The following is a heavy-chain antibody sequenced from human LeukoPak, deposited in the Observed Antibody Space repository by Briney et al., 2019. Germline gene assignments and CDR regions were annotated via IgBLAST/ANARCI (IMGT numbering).Heavy chain of an antibody. CDR2: INPNSGST. Sequence: ASVKVSCKASGYTFTGYYMHWVRQAPGQGLEWMGWINPNSGSTSYAQKFQGRVTMTRDTSTSTVYMELSSLRSEDTAVYYCARGPGYYDSSGYYMYFDYWGQGTLVTVSS. J-gene: IGHJ4*02. V-gene: IGHV1-46*01. CDR1: GYTFTGYY. CDR3: ARGPGYYDSSGYYMYFDY. D-gene: IGHD3-22*01.